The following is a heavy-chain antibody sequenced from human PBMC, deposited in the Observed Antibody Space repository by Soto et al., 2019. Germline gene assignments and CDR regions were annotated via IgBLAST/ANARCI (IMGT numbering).Heavy chain of an antibody. CDR3: ARARGAKLLGSNWFDP. V-gene: IGHV4-59*01. Sequence: PSETLSLTCTVSGGSISSYYWSWIRQPPGKGLEWIGYIYYTGITNYNPSLKSRLTISVDRSKNQFTLQLTSVTVEDTAVYYCARARGAKLLGSNWFDPWGQGTLVTVSS. CDR1: GGSISSYY. D-gene: IGHD1-26*01. CDR2: IYYTGIT. J-gene: IGHJ5*02.